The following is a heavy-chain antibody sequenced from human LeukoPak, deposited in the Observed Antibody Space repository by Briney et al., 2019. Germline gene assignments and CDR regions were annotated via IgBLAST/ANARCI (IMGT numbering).Heavy chain of an antibody. J-gene: IGHJ4*02. D-gene: IGHD3-22*01. CDR1: GFTFSTYV. CDR3: ARAYYSDTSVTPDY. V-gene: IGHV3-33*01. CDR2: IWHDGTNK. Sequence: GGSLRLSCAASGFTFSTYVMHWVRQAPGKGLDWVAIIWHDGTNKYYADSVKGRFTISRDNSKNTLYLQMNSLRVEDTAVYYCARAYYSDTSVTPDYWGQGTLVTVSS.